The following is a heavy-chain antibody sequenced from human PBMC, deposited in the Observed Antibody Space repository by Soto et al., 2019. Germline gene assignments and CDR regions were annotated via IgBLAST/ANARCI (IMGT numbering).Heavy chain of an antibody. V-gene: IGHV1-69*13. CDR3: ARQFDHGTMGYYYAY. CDR2: IIPLFGTP. CDR1: GGTFNKYA. D-gene: IGHD3-22*01. Sequence: WASVKVSCKASGGTFNKYAIDWVRQAPGQGLEWMGGIIPLFGTPKYAQKFQGRVTISADEVTGTAYMELSSLKSDDTGVYYCARQFDHGTMGYYYAYWGQGTLVTVSS. J-gene: IGHJ4*02.